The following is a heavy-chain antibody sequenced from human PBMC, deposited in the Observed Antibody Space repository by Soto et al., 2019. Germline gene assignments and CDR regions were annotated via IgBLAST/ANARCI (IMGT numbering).Heavy chain of an antibody. D-gene: IGHD6-13*01. J-gene: IGHJ5*02. V-gene: IGHV3-23*01. CDR3: AKVIAAGGTGYWFDP. CDR1: GFTFSSYA. CDR2: ISGSGGST. Sequence: EVQLLESGGGLVQPGGSLRLSCAASGFTFSSYAMSWVRQAPGKGLEWVSAISGSGGSTYYADSVKGRFTISRDNSKNTLYLQMNSLRAEDTDGYYCAKVIAAGGTGYWFDPWGQGTLVTVSS.